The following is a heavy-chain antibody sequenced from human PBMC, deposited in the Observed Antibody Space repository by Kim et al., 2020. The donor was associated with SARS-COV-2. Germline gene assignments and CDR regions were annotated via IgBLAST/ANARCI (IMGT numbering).Heavy chain of an antibody. V-gene: IGHV3-33*01. D-gene: IGHD3-9*01. J-gene: IGHJ4*02. CDR3: ARGAFVDSPEY. CDR1: GFTFSSYS. Sequence: GGSLRLSCAASGFTFSSYSMHWVRQSPGKGLEWVAVIWNDGSNKHYGDSVRGRFTISRDNSKNILYLQMNSLRAEDTAVYYCARGAFVDSPEYWGLGTL. CDR2: IWNDGSNK.